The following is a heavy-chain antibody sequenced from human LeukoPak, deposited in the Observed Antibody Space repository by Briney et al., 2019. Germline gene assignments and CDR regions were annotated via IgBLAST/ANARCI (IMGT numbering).Heavy chain of an antibody. J-gene: IGHJ6*03. CDR1: GGSISSSSYY. D-gene: IGHD3-10*01. Sequence: PSETLSLTCTVSGGSISSSSYYWGWIRQPPGKGLEWIGSIYYSGSTYYNPSLNSRVTISVDTSKNQFSLKLSSVTAADTAVYYCARAYYGSPYYYYYMDVWGKGTTVTISS. V-gene: IGHV4-39*01. CDR2: IYYSGST. CDR3: ARAYYGSPYYYYYMDV.